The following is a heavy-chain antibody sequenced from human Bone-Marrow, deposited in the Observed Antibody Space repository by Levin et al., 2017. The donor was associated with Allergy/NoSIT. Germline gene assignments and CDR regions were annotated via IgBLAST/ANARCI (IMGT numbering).Heavy chain of an antibody. D-gene: IGHD2-2*01. CDR1: GFTFSSYA. CDR3: ARAYCSSTNCYAGYMDV. CDR2: ISSNGGST. Sequence: GWSLRLSCAASGFTFSSYAMHWVRQAPGKGLEYVSGISSNGGSTYYANSVKGRFTISRDNSKNMLYLQMGSLRAEDMAVYYCARAYCSSTNCYAGYMDVWGKGTTVTVSS. J-gene: IGHJ6*03. V-gene: IGHV3-64*01.